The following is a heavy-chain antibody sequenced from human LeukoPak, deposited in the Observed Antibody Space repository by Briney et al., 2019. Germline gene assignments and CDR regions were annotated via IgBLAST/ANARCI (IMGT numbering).Heavy chain of an antibody. Sequence: PGGSLRLSCAASGFTFSDYYMSWIRQAPGKGLEWVSYISSSGSTIYYADSVKGRFTISRDNAKNSLYLQMNSLRAEDTAVYYCAKGPIYYDFWSGYYLPSVLPVDYWGQGTLVTVSS. D-gene: IGHD3-3*01. CDR3: AKGPIYYDFWSGYYLPSVLPVDY. CDR2: ISSSGSTI. CDR1: GFTFSDYY. J-gene: IGHJ4*02. V-gene: IGHV3-11*01.